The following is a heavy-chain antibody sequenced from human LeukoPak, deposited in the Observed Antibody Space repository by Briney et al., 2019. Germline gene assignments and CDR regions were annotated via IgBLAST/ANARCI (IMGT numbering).Heavy chain of an antibody. J-gene: IGHJ4*02. V-gene: IGHV3-23*01. D-gene: IGHD5-12*01. CDR3: ARLRGYSGYEDY. CDR2: ISGSGGST. CDR1: GFTFSSYA. Sequence: PGGSLRLSCAASGFTFSSYAMSWVRQAPGKGLEWVSTISGSGGSTYYADSVKGRFTISRDNSKNTLFVQMNSLRAEDTAVYYCARLRGYSGYEDYWGQGTLVTVSS.